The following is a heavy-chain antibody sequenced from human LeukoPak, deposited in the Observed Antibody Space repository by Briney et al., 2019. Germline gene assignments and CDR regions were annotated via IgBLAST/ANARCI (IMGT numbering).Heavy chain of an antibody. CDR1: GYTFTSYG. CDR2: ISAYNGNT. Sequence: ASVKVSCKASGYTFTSYGISWVRQAPGQGLEWMGWISAYNGNTNYAQKLQGSVTMTTDTSTSTAYMELRSLRSDDTAVYYCARVRDGYNYEFFDYWGQGTLVTVPS. V-gene: IGHV1-18*01. J-gene: IGHJ4*02. D-gene: IGHD5-24*01. CDR3: ARVRDGYNYEFFDY.